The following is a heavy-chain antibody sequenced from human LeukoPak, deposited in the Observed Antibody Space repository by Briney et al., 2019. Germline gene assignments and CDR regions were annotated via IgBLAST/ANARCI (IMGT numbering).Heavy chain of an antibody. CDR3: ARSNPVGATGWFDP. D-gene: IGHD1-26*01. Sequence: SQTLSLTCTVSGGSFSSGDYYWSWIRQPPGKGLEWIGYIYYSGSTYYNPSLKSRVTISVDTSKNQFSLKLSSVTAADTAVYYCARSNPVGATGWFDPWGQGTLVTVSS. CDR1: GGSFSSGDYY. J-gene: IGHJ5*02. CDR2: IYYSGST. V-gene: IGHV4-30-4*08.